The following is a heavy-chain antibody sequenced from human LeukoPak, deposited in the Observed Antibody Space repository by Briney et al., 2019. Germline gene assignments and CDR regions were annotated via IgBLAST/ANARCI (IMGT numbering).Heavy chain of an antibody. Sequence: PGGSLRLSCTASGFTFGDYAMSWVRQAPGKGLEWVSGINWNGGSTGYADSVKGRFTISRDNAKNSLYLQMNSLRAEDTALYYCARAVTMVRGAFDYWGQGTLVTVSS. D-gene: IGHD3-10*01. V-gene: IGHV3-20*04. CDR3: ARAVTMVRGAFDY. CDR2: INWNGGST. J-gene: IGHJ4*02. CDR1: GFTFGDYA.